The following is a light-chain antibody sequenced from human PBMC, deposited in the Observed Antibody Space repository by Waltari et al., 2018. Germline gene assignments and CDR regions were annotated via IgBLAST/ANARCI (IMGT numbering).Light chain of an antibody. J-gene: IGKJ1*01. CDR1: QRVSVY. CDR3: QQRTDRPPVT. V-gene: IGKV3-11*01. CDR2: DAS. Sequence: EVVLTQSPAPLSLSPGERATLSCRPSQRVSVYLAWSQQKPGQAPRLLINDASDRATGVPARFSGSGSGTDFTLTISSLEPEDFAVYYCQQRTDRPPVTFGQGTRVEMK.